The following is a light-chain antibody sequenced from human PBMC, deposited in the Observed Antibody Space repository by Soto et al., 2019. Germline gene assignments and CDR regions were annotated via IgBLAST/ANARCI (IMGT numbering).Light chain of an antibody. CDR1: QSVTSNY. CDR2: GAS. Sequence: EIALTQSPGSLSLSPGERATLSCRASQSVTSNYLAWYQQRPGQAPRLLIFGASIRDTGIPDRFSGSGSGTDFPLTISRLEPEDFAVFYCHQYGSSPGTFGQGTKVDI. CDR3: HQYGSSPGT. J-gene: IGKJ1*01. V-gene: IGKV3-20*01.